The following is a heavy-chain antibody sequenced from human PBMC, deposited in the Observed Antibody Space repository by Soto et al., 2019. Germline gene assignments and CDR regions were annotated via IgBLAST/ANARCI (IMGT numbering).Heavy chain of an antibody. V-gene: IGHV3-23*01. CDR3: AKVATTVTNFPSNYWYFDL. CDR2: ISGSGGST. J-gene: IGHJ2*01. CDR1: GFTFSSYA. D-gene: IGHD4-17*01. Sequence: GGSLRLSCAASGFTFSSYAMSWVRQAPGKGLEWVSAISGSGGSTYYADSVKGRFTISRDNSKNTLYLQMNSLRAEDTAVYYCAKVATTVTNFPSNYWYFDLWGRGTLVTVSS.